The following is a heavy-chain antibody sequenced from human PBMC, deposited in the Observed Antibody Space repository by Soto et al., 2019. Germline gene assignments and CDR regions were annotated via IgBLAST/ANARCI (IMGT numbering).Heavy chain of an antibody. Sequence: QVQLVQSGAEVKKPGSSVKVSCKASGGTFSSYAFNWVRQAPGQGLEWMGRIIPILGIGDYAQRFQGRATITADKSTSTVYMELSRLRSEDTAVYYCARNPRAVAAMHMDVWGKGTMVTVSS. CDR3: ARNPRAVAAMHMDV. CDR1: GGTFSSYA. V-gene: IGHV1-69*04. D-gene: IGHD6-19*01. J-gene: IGHJ6*03. CDR2: IIPILGIG.